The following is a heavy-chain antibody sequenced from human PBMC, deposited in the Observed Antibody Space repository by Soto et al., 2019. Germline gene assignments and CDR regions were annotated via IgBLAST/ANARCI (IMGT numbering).Heavy chain of an antibody. Sequence: QVQLVQSGAEVKKPGSSVKVSCKASGGTFSSYAISWVRQAPGQGLEWMGGLIPIFGTANYAQKFQGRVTITADKSTSTAYMELSGLRSEDTAVYYCARDSSRDGYDDFDYWGQGTLVTVSS. CDR2: LIPIFGTA. V-gene: IGHV1-69*06. CDR3: ARDSSRDGYDDFDY. J-gene: IGHJ4*02. D-gene: IGHD5-12*01. CDR1: GGTFSSYA.